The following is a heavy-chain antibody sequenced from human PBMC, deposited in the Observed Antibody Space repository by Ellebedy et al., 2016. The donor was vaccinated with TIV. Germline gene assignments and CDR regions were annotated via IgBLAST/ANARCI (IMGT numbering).Heavy chain of an antibody. CDR3: ARDSNWQLDC. V-gene: IGHV3-74*01. CDR1: GFTFSSYS. J-gene: IGHJ4*02. D-gene: IGHD1-1*01. CDR2: INADGSGT. Sequence: GESLKISCAASGFTFSSYSMNWVRQAPGKGLVWVSRINADGSGTDYVGSVKGRFTVSRDDAKNTVYLQMNSLRVEDTAVYYCARDSNWQLDCWGQGTLVTVSS.